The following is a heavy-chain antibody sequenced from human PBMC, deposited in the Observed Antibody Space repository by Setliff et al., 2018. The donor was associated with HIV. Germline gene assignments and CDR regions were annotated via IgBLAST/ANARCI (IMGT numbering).Heavy chain of an antibody. CDR1: GFTFSSAW. V-gene: IGHV3-7*01. CDR2: ISPDGSAT. J-gene: IGHJ4*02. D-gene: IGHD2-2*01. Sequence: GGSLRLSCAASGFTFSSAWMGWVRQAPAKGLEWVANISPDGSATYYVDSVKGRFTISRDNAKNSLYLQLNSLRVEDTAVYYCMRRAYCSSTTCFDNWGQGTLVTVSS. CDR3: MRRAYCSSTTCFDN.